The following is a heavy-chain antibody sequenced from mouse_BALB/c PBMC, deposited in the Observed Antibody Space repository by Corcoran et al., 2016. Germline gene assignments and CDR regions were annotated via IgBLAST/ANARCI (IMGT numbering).Heavy chain of an antibody. Sequence: EVQLQQSGPELVKPGASVKMSCKASGYTFTSYVMHWVKQKPGQGLEWIGYINPYNDGTKYNEKVKGKATLTSDKSSSTAYMELSSLTSEDSAVYYCARACYGSPAWFAYWGQGTLVTVSA. V-gene: IGHV1S136*01. CDR3: ARACYGSPAWFAY. CDR1: GYTFTSYV. D-gene: IGHD1-1*01. J-gene: IGHJ3*01. CDR2: INPYNDGT.